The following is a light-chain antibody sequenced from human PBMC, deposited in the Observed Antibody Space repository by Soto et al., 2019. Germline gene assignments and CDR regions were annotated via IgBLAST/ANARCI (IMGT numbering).Light chain of an antibody. Sequence: EIVLTQSPGTLSLSPGERATLSCRASQSVSSSFLAWYQQKPGQAPRLLIYGASSRPTGIPDRFSGSGSGTDFNLTISRLEPEDFAVYYCQQYGSSPWTFGQGTKVEIK. CDR2: GAS. V-gene: IGKV3-20*01. CDR1: QSVSSSF. CDR3: QQYGSSPWT. J-gene: IGKJ1*01.